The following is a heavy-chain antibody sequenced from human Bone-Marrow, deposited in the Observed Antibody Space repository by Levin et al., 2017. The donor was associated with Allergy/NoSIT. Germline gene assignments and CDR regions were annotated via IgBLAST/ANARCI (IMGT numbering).Heavy chain of an antibody. CDR1: GFTISSNY. Sequence: GESLKISCAASGFTISSNYVNWVRQAPGKGLEWVSLISSEDNTYYADSVRGRFTISRDHSRDTLYLQMNILRAEDTAVYYCATSLHDDILTGSPQDAFDIWGQGTMVTVSP. J-gene: IGHJ3*02. D-gene: IGHD3-9*01. CDR2: ISSEDNT. CDR3: ATSLHDDILTGSPQDAFDI. V-gene: IGHV3-53*01.